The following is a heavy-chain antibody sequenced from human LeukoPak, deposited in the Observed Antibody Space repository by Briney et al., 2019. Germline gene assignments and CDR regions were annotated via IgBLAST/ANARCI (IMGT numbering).Heavy chain of an antibody. D-gene: IGHD2/OR15-2a*01. V-gene: IGHV3-30*03. CDR1: GFTFSSYG. CDR3: ARGENSKTYPVSGY. Sequence: GGSLRLSCVASGFTFSSYGMHWVRQAPGKGMEWVAVISNDGSSKYYTDSVKGRVTIARDNSKNMLYLQMNSLKTEDTAVYYCARGENSKTYPVSGYWGRGTLVTVSS. CDR2: ISNDGSSK. J-gene: IGHJ4*02.